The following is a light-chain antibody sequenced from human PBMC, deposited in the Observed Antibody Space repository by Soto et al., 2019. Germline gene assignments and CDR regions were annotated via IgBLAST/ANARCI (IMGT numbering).Light chain of an antibody. J-gene: IGLJ1*01. CDR3: KSYAGSNTYV. CDR2: EVV. V-gene: IGLV2-8*01. Sequence: QPVLPQPPSASGPPGQSATISCTGTKPDVGFYDFVSWYQHHPGKAPRLIIYEVVQRPSGVPDRFSGSKSGNTASLTVSGLQAADEADYFCKSYAGSNTYVFGSGTKVTLL. CDR1: KPDVGFYDF.